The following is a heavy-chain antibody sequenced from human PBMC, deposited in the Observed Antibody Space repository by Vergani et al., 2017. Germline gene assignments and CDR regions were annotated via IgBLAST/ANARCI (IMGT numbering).Heavy chain of an antibody. CDR1: GFTFSSSG. Sequence: QVQLVESGGGVVQPGRSLRLSCAASGFTFSSSGMHWVCEAPGKGLEWVALISYDGSNKYYADSVKGRFTISRDNCKNSLYLQMNSLRAEDTAVYYCAKDLAASSSWYEGGDCCGQGTLVTVSS. V-gene: IGHV3-30*18. CDR2: ISYDGSNK. D-gene: IGHD6-13*01. CDR3: AKDLAASSSWYEGGDC. J-gene: IGHJ4*02.